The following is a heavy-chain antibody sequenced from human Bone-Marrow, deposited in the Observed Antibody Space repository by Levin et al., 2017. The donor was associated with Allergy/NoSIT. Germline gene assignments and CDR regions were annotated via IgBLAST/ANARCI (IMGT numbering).Heavy chain of an antibody. V-gene: IGHV4-39*01. J-gene: IGHJ5*02. CDR3: ARRSGSDTWFDP. Sequence: SCTVSGGSISSSSYYWGWIRQPPGKGLEWIGSIYYSGSTYYNPSLKSRVTISVDTSKNQFSLKLSSVTAADTAVYYCARRSGSDTWFDPWGQGTLVTVSS. D-gene: IGHD1-26*01. CDR1: GGSISSSSYY. CDR2: IYYSGST.